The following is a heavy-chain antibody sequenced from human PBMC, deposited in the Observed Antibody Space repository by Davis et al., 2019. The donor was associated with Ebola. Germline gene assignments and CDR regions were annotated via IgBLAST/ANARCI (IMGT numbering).Heavy chain of an antibody. CDR3: AREYVVVVPAARYYSGMDV. D-gene: IGHD2-2*01. Sequence: GESLKISCVASGFTLNNAWLSWVRQAPGKGLEWVSYISGSGSTIYYADSVEGRFTISRDNAKNSLYLQMNNLRAEDTAVYYCAREYVVVVPAARYYSGMDVWGQGTTVTISS. V-gene: IGHV3-11*04. CDR1: GFTLNNAW. CDR2: ISGSGSTI. J-gene: IGHJ6*02.